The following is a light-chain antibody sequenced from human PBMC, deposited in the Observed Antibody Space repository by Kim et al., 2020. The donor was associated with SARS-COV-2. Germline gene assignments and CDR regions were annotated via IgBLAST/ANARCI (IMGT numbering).Light chain of an antibody. CDR1: SSDVGGYNY. CDR3: SSYTSSSTSLV. CDR2: DVS. J-gene: IGLJ2*01. V-gene: IGLV2-14*03. Sequence: SITISCTGTSSDVGGYNYVSWYQQHPGKAPKLMIYDVSNRPSGVSNRFSGSKSGNTASLTISGLQAEDEADYYCSSYTSSSTSLVFGGGTQLTVL.